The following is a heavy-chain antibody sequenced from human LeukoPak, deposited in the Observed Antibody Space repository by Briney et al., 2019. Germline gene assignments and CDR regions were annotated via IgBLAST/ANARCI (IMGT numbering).Heavy chain of an antibody. D-gene: IGHD5-18*01. CDR3: ARSRSYTSMADDAFDI. Sequence: GRSLRLSCAASGFIFSSLGMHWVRQAPGKGLEWVAIMWYDGSNKYYADSVKGRFTISRDNSKSTLYLQMNSLRAEDTAVYFCARSRSYTSMADDAFDIWGQGTMVTVSS. V-gene: IGHV3-33*01. J-gene: IGHJ3*02. CDR1: GFIFSSLG. CDR2: MWYDGSNK.